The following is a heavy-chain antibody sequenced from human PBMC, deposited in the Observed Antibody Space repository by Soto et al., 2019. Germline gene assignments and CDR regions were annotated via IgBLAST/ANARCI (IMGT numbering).Heavy chain of an antibody. CDR2: IYYSGST. Sequence: SETLSLTCTVSGGSISSYYWSWIRQPPGKGLEWIGYIYYSGSTNYNPSLKSRVTISVDTSKNQFSLKLSSVTAADTAVYYCARHGKVDSSGYYSLFDYWGQGTLVTVSS. D-gene: IGHD3-22*01. J-gene: IGHJ4*02. CDR1: GGSISSYY. CDR3: ARHGKVDSSGYYSLFDY. V-gene: IGHV4-59*08.